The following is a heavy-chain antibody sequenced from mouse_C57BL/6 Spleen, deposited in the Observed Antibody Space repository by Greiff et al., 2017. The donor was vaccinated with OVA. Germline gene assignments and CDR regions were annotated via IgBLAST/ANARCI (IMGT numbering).Heavy chain of an antibody. CDR3: ARHSGAMDY. CDR1: GFTFSSYA. D-gene: IGHD3-1*01. J-gene: IGHJ4*01. V-gene: IGHV5-4*03. CDR2: ISDGGSYT. Sequence: EVKLVESGGGLVKPGGSLKLSCAASGFTFSSYAMSWVRQTPEKRLEWVATISDGGSYTYYPDNVKGRFTISRDNAKNNLYLQMSHLKSEDTAMYYCARHSGAMDYWGQGTSVTVSS.